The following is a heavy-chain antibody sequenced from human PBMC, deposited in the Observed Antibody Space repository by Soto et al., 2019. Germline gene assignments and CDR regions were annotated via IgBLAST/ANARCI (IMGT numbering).Heavy chain of an antibody. Sequence: ASVKVSCKASGYTFTSYGISWVRQAPGQGLEWMGWISAYNGKTNYAQNVQGRVTMTTDTSTRTAYMDLRSLRSEDTAVYYCARERSAAGTGWFDPWGQGTLVTVSS. V-gene: IGHV1-18*01. D-gene: IGHD6-13*01. CDR2: ISAYNGKT. J-gene: IGHJ5*02. CDR1: GYTFTSYG. CDR3: ARERSAAGTGWFDP.